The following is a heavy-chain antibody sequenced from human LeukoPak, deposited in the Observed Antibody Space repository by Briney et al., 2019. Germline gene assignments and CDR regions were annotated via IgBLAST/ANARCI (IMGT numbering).Heavy chain of an antibody. Sequence: ASVKVSCKASGYAFTSRGFSWVRQAPGQGREWMGWINADSGNTNYAQKFQGRVTLTTETSTNTAYMELRSLRSDDTAVYYCARDEVSGGWYNHWGQGTLVTVSS. CDR1: GYAFTSRG. V-gene: IGHV1-18*04. CDR3: ARDEVSGGWYNH. D-gene: IGHD6-19*01. J-gene: IGHJ4*02. CDR2: INADSGNT.